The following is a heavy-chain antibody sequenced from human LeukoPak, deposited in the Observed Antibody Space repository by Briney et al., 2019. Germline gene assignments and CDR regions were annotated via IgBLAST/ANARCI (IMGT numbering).Heavy chain of an antibody. Sequence: GGSLRLSCAASGFTVSSNYMSWVRQAPGKGLEWVSVIYSGGSTYYADSVKGRFTISRDNSKNTLYLQMNSLRVEDTAVYYCARDLGQYYDTSDNWFDPWGQGTLVTVSS. CDR3: ARDLGQYYDTSDNWFDP. CDR1: GFTVSSNY. J-gene: IGHJ5*02. V-gene: IGHV3-53*01. D-gene: IGHD3-22*01. CDR2: IYSGGST.